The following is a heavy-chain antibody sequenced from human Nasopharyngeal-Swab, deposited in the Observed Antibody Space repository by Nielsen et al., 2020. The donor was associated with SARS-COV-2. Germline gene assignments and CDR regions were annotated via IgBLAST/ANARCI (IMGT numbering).Heavy chain of an antibody. CDR1: GYTFTSYA. V-gene: IGHV1-2*06. CDR3: ARGGGAVAGLGY. D-gene: IGHD6-19*01. J-gene: IGHJ4*02. CDR2: INPNSGGT. Sequence: ASVKVSCKASGYTFTSYAMNWVRQAPGQGLEWMGRINPNSGGTNYAQKFQGRVTMTRDTSISTAYMELSRLRSDDTAVYYCARGGGAVAGLGYWGQGTLVTVSS.